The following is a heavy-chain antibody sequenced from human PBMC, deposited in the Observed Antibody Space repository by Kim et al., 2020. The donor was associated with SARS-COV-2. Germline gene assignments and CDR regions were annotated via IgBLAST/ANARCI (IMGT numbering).Heavy chain of an antibody. V-gene: IGHV3-9*01. CDR3: AKSSGGYCSSTSCPATYYYYYGMDV. CDR1: GFTFDDYA. CDR2: ISWNSGSI. D-gene: IGHD2-2*01. Sequence: GGSLRLSCAASGFTFDDYAMHWVRQAPGKGLEWVSGISWNSGSIGYADSVKGRFTISRDNAKNSLYLQMNSLRAEDTALYYCAKSSGGYCSSTSCPATYYYYYGMDVWGQGTTVTVSS. J-gene: IGHJ6*02.